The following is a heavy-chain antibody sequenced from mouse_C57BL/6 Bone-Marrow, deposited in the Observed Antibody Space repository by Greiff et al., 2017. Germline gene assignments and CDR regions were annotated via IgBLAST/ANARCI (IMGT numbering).Heavy chain of an antibody. D-gene: IGHD2-4*01. J-gene: IGHJ4*01. V-gene: IGHV1-81*01. CDR2: IYPRSGNT. CDR3: ARGADDYEDRENYDAMDY. CDR1: GYTFTSYG. Sequence: QVQLQQSGAELARPGASVKLSCKASGYTFTSYGISWVKQRTGQGLEWIGEIYPRSGNTYYNEKFKGKATLTADKSSSTAYMELRSLTSEDSAVFFCARGADDYEDRENYDAMDYWGQGTSVTVSS.